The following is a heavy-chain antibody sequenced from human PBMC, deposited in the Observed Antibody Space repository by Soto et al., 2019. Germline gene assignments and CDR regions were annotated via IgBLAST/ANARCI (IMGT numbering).Heavy chain of an antibody. D-gene: IGHD2-15*01. CDR1: GFTFSSYG. CDR2: ISYDGSNK. V-gene: IGHV3-30*18. J-gene: IGHJ3*02. Sequence: GGSLRLSCAASGFTFSSYGMHWVRQAPGKGLEWVAVISYDGSNKYYADSVKGRFTISRDNSKNTLYLQMNSLRAEDTAVYYCAKGGGVVVVAATSGAFDIWGQGT. CDR3: AKGGGVVVVAATSGAFDI.